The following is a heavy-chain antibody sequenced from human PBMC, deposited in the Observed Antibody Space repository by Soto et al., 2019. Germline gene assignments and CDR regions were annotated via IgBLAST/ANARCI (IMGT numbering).Heavy chain of an antibody. Sequence: EVQLLESGGGLVQPGGSLRLSCAASGFTFSSYVMSWVRQAPGKGLEWVSGVTASGGNTYYADSVKGRVTISRDNSKNTLYLQMNSLRDEDTAIYYCAKVDRGNAVGAVDYWGQGTLVTVSS. CDR1: GFTFSSYV. V-gene: IGHV3-23*01. D-gene: IGHD1-1*01. CDR2: VTASGGNT. CDR3: AKVDRGNAVGAVDY. J-gene: IGHJ4*02.